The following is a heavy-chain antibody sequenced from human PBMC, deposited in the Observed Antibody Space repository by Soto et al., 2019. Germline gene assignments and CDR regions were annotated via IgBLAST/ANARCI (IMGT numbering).Heavy chain of an antibody. CDR2: TYYRSKWYN. CDR1: GDSVSSNSAA. CDR3: ARDLSRRFDY. J-gene: IGHJ4*02. V-gene: IGHV6-1*01. Sequence: SPTLSLTCAISGDSVSSNSAAWNWIRQSPSRGLEWLGRTYYRSKWYNDYAVSVKSRITINPDKSKNQLYLQLNSVTPGDTAVYYCARDLSRRFDYWGQGTLVTVSS.